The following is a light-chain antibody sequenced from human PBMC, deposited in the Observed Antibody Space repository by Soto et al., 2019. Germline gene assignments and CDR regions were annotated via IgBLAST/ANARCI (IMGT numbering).Light chain of an antibody. CDR2: GAS. CDR1: QTVSTY. Sequence: IVLTQSPATLPLSQWERANISWRARQTVSTYLSWYQHKPGQAPRLLIYGASNRATGVPARFSGTGSETDFTLTISGLQSEDSAVYFCQQYNNWPFSFGQGTRLEIK. CDR3: QQYNNWPFS. V-gene: IGKV3-15*01. J-gene: IGKJ5*01.